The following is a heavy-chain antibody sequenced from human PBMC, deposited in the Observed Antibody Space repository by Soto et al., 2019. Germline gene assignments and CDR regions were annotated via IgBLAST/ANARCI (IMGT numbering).Heavy chain of an antibody. Sequence: QVQLVESGGGVVQPGRSLRLSCAASGFTFNNYGMHWVRQAPGKGLEWVAVIWYDGSYKYNADSVKGRFTISRDTSKNTLHLQMNSLRGEDTAVYHCARGNWNYGYFDYWGQGTLVTVSS. CDR1: GFTFNNYG. J-gene: IGHJ4*02. V-gene: IGHV3-33*01. CDR3: ARGNWNYGYFDY. CDR2: IWYDGSYK. D-gene: IGHD1-7*01.